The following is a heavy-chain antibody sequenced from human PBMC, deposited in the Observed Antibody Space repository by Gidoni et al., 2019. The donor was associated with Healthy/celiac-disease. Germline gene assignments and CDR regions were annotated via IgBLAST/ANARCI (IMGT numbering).Heavy chain of an antibody. J-gene: IGHJ6*02. CDR1: GFTFSSYA. Sequence: EVQLLESGGGLVQPGGSLRLSCAASGFTFSSYAMSWVRQAPGKGLEWVSAISGSGGSTYYADSVKGRFTISRDNSKNTLYLQMNSLRAEDTAVYYCAKGADSSSSRYYYGMDVWGQGTTVTVSS. CDR2: ISGSGGST. CDR3: AKGADSSSSRYYYGMDV. V-gene: IGHV3-23*01. D-gene: IGHD6-6*01.